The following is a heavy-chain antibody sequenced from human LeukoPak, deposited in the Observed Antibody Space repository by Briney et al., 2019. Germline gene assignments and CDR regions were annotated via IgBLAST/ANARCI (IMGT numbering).Heavy chain of an antibody. CDR1: GFTFSSYE. CDR3: ARVLVVVVNYYHYYVMDA. V-gene: IGHV3-48*03. D-gene: IGHD3-22*01. CDR2: ISRSGSTI. Sequence: TGGSLRLSCAGSGFTFSSYEMNWVRQAPGKGLEWVSYISRSGSTIYYADSVKGRFTISRDNAKNSLYLQMKSLRAEDTAVYYCARVLVVVVNYYHYYVMDAWGQGTTVTVSS. J-gene: IGHJ6*02.